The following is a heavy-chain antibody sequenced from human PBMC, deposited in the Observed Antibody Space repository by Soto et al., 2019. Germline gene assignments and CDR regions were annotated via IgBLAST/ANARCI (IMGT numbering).Heavy chain of an antibody. V-gene: IGHV1-69*13. D-gene: IGHD2-8*01. CDR3: AIPGCTNGVCYSAWFDP. CDR2: IIPIFGTA. CDR1: GGTFSSYA. Sequence: SVKCSCKASGGTFSSYAISWVRQAPGQGLEWMGGIIPIFGTANYAQKFQGRVTITADESTSTAYMELSSLRSEDTAVYYCAIPGCTNGVCYSAWFDPWGQGTLVTVSS. J-gene: IGHJ5*02.